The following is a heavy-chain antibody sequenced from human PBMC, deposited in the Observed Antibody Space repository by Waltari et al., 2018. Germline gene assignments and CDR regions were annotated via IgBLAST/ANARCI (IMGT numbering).Heavy chain of an antibody. CDR1: GGTFSSYA. V-gene: IGHV1-69*08. J-gene: IGHJ4*02. CDR3: AVFPPKNYFDY. Sequence: QVQLVQSGAEVKKPGSSVKVSCKASGGTFSSYAISWVRQAPGQGHEWMGMIIPICGTSNYAQKCQGRVTITADKSTSTAYMELSSLRSEDTAVYCCAVFPPKNYFDYWGQGTLVTVSS. CDR2: IIPICGTS.